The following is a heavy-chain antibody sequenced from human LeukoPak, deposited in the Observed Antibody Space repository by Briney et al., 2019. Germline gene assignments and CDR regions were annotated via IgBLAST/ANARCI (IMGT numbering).Heavy chain of an antibody. CDR1: GLIVNSNH. CDR2: IYSGAGT. Sequence: GGSLRLSCAASGLIVNSNHMNWVRQTPEKGLEWVSIIYSGAGTNYADSVKGRFTISRDNSKNTLYPQMNSLRAEDSAVYYCAISHGSGKHWFDPWGQGTPVTVSS. CDR3: AISHGSGKHWFDP. D-gene: IGHD3-10*01. J-gene: IGHJ5*02. V-gene: IGHV3-53*01.